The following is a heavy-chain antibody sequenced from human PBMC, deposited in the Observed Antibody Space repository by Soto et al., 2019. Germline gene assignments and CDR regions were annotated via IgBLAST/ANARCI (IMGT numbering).Heavy chain of an antibody. CDR3: ARKSGSYSDSARLDS. D-gene: IGHD1-26*01. CDR2: INHSGST. V-gene: IGHV4-34*01. J-gene: IGHJ4*02. CDR1: GGSFSGYY. Sequence: QVQLQQWRAGLLKPSETLSLTCAVYGGSFSGYYWSWIRQPPGKGLAWIGEINHSGSTNYNPSLKSGVTISVDTSKSQFSLKLSSVPAAGTAVYYGARKSGSYSDSARLDSWGQGTLVTVSS.